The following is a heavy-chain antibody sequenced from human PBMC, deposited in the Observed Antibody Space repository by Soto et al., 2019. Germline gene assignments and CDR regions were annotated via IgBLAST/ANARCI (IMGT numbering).Heavy chain of an antibody. J-gene: IGHJ4*02. Sequence: EVQLVESGGGLVKPGGSLRLSCAASGFTFSSYSMNWVRQAPGKGLEWVSSISSSSSYIYYADSVKGRFTISRDNAKNSLYLQMNSLRAEDTAVYYCARVLVAGTFFFDYWGQGTLVTVSS. CDR1: GFTFSSYS. CDR2: ISSSSSYI. V-gene: IGHV3-21*01. D-gene: IGHD6-19*01. CDR3: ARVLVAGTFFFDY.